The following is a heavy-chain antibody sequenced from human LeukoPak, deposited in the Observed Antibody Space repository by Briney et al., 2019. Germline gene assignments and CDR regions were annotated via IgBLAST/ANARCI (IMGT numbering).Heavy chain of an antibody. CDR2: IYSGGIT. CDR1: GFTVSTNY. CDR3: ARVAGHEYYYYYGMDV. Sequence: GGSLRLSSVASGFTVSTNYMSWVRQAPGKGLEWVSVIYSGGITYYADSVKGRFTISRHDSKNTVYLQMNSLRAEDTALYYCARVAGHEYYYYYGMDVWGQGTTVTVSS. J-gene: IGHJ6*02. D-gene: IGHD6-19*01. V-gene: IGHV3-53*04.